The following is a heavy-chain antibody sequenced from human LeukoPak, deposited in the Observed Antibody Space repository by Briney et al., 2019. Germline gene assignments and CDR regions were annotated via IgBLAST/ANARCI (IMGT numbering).Heavy chain of an antibody. CDR1: GGSINSDY. CDR2: IYYSGST. CDR3: ARESAALKGYDY. D-gene: IGHD2-15*01. J-gene: IGHJ4*02. Sequence: SETLSLTCTVSGGSINSDYWSWIRQPPGKGLEWIGNIYYSGSTSYNPSLKSRVTISVDTSKNRFSLKLSSVTAADTAVYYCARESAALKGYDYWGQGTLVTVSS. V-gene: IGHV4-59*01.